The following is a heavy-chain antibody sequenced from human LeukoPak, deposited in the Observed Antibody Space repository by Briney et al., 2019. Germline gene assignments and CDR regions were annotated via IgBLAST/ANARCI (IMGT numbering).Heavy chain of an antibody. CDR1: GFTFSSYG. J-gene: IGHJ4*02. CDR2: ISYHGSNK. D-gene: IGHD3-3*01. Sequence: PGGSLRLSCAAYGFTFSSYGMYWVRQAPGKGLEWVAVISYHGSNKYYADSVKGRFIISRDNSKNTLYLQMNSLRGEDTAVYYCAKGRDSWSNTIYYWGQGTLVTVSS. V-gene: IGHV3-30*18. CDR3: AKGRDSWSNTIYY.